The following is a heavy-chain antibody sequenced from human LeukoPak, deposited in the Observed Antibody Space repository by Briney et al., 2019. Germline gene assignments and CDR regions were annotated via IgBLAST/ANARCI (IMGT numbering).Heavy chain of an antibody. CDR3: ARVPDSGSAIDY. V-gene: IGHV3-74*01. CDR1: GFTFSSYW. J-gene: IGHJ4*02. CDR2: INSDGSST. D-gene: IGHD1-26*01. Sequence: GGSLRLSCAASGFTFSSYWMHWVRQAPGKGLVWVSRINSDGSSTRYADSVKGRFTISRDNAKNTLYLQMNSLRAEDTAAYYCARVPDSGSAIDYWGQGTLVTVSS.